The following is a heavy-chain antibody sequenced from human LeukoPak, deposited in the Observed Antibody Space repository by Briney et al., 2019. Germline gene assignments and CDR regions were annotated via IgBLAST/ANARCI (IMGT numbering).Heavy chain of an antibody. Sequence: PSETLSLTCFVSGYSISSHYWSWLRQPPGKGLEWVGYISSSGSSNYNPSLKSRHTITIDTTKKQFSLKLSSGPAADAPAVSCARATLVGYFSYFYMDVRGKGTTGTFS. J-gene: IGHJ6*03. CDR2: ISSSGSS. CDR1: GYSISSHY. D-gene: IGHD1-26*01. CDR3: ARATLVGYFSYFYMDV. V-gene: IGHV4-4*08.